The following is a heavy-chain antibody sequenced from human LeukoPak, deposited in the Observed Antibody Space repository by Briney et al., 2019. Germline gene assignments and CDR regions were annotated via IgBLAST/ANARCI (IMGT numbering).Heavy chain of an antibody. Sequence: KVSCKASGYTFTGYYMYWVRQASGKGLEWVGRIRGKANSYATAYAASVKGRFTISRDDSKNTAYLQMNSLKTEDTAVYYCTMSGYSYWGQGTLVTVSS. D-gene: IGHD5-18*01. CDR3: TMSGYSY. CDR2: IRGKANSYAT. CDR1: GYTFTGYY. J-gene: IGHJ4*02. V-gene: IGHV3-73*01.